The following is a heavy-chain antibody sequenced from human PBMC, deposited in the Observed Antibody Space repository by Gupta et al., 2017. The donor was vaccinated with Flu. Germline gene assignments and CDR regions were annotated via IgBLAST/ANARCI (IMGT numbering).Heavy chain of an antibody. D-gene: IGHD6-6*01. CDR3: ASDLYSSSEGFGDHY. Sequence: EVQLVEPGGGLVQPGGSLRLSCAASGFTFSSYWMHWVRQAPGKGLVWVSRINSDGSSTSYADSVKGRFTISRDNAKNTLYLQMNSLRAEDTAVYYCASDLYSSSEGFGDHYWGQGTLVTVSS. V-gene: IGHV3-74*01. CDR2: INSDGSST. CDR1: GFTFSSYW. J-gene: IGHJ4*02.